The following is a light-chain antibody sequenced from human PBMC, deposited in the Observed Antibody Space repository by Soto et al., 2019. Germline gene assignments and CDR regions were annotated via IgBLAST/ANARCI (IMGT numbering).Light chain of an antibody. CDR2: GAS. V-gene: IGKV3-20*01. CDR3: QQYGSSPPT. CDR1: QTVNSNY. J-gene: IGKJ1*01. Sequence: EIVLTQSPGTLSLSPGERGTLSCMASQTVNSNYLAWYQRKPGQAPRLLIYGASNRATDIPHRFSGSGSGTVFTLTITRLEPEDFAVYCCQQYGSSPPTFGQGTKVEIK.